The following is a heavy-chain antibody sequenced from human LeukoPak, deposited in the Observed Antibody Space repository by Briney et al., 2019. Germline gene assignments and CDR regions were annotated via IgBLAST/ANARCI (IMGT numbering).Heavy chain of an antibody. V-gene: IGHV4-59*12. J-gene: IGHJ5*02. CDR3: ARDHSIVVVVAATPDNWFDP. Sequence: SETLSLTCTVSGGSISSYYWSWIRQPPGKGLEWIGYIYYSGSTNYNPSLKSRVTISVDTSKNQFSLKLSSVTAADTAVYYCARDHSIVVVVAATPDNWFDPWGQGTLVTVSS. CDR2: IYYSGST. D-gene: IGHD2-15*01. CDR1: GGSISSYY.